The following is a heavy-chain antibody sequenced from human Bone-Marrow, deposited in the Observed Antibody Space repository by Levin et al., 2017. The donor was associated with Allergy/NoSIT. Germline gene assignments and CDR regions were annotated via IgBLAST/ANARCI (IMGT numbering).Heavy chain of an antibody. Sequence: GESLKISCKGSGYSFTSYWIGWVRQMPGKGLEWMGIIYPGDSDTRYSPSFQGQVTISADKSISTAYLQWSSLKASDTAMYYCARRYCSSTSCYTFELETAGQVRGWFDPWGQGTLVTVSS. CDR1: GYSFTSYW. D-gene: IGHD2-2*02. V-gene: IGHV5-51*01. J-gene: IGHJ5*02. CDR3: ARRYCSSTSCYTFELETAGQVRGWFDP. CDR2: IYPGDSDT.